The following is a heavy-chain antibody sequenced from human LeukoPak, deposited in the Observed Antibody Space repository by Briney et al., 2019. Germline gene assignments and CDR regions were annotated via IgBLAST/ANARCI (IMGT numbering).Heavy chain of an antibody. V-gene: IGHV4-4*07. D-gene: IGHD6-6*01. Sequence: SETLSLTCTVSGGSISSYYWSWIRQPAGKGLEWIGRIYTSGSTNYNPSLKSRVTMSVDTSKNQFSLKLSSVTAADTAVYYCARTSPAAARQGGAFDIWGQGTMDTVSS. CDR1: GGSISSYY. CDR3: ARTSPAAARQGGAFDI. CDR2: IYTSGST. J-gene: IGHJ3*02.